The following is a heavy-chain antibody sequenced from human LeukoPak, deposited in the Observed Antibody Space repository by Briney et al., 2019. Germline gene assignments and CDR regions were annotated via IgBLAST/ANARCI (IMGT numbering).Heavy chain of an antibody. J-gene: IGHJ3*02. Sequence: GGSLRLSCAASGFTFSSYVMSWVRQAPGKGLEWVSAISGSGVTPYYADSVKGRFTISRDNSKNTLNLHLNSLIAEDTAMFYCAKVDITGTIPRTFDIWGQGTMVTVSS. CDR3: AKVDITGTIPRTFDI. CDR1: GFTFSSYV. CDR2: ISGSGVTP. D-gene: IGHD1/OR15-1a*01. V-gene: IGHV3-23*01.